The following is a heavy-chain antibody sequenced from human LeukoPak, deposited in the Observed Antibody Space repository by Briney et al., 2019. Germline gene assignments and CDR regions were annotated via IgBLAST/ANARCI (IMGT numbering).Heavy chain of an antibody. J-gene: IGHJ4*02. Sequence: GESLMISCKTSGYSFTNYCNVWGLQMPGKSLEWMGIIYPGDSDTRYSPSFQGQVTISADKSISTAYLQWSSLKASDTAVYYCAKLGASFYFDYWGQGTLVTVSS. CDR2: IYPGDSDT. V-gene: IGHV5-51*01. CDR1: GYSFTNYC. D-gene: IGHD4/OR15-4a*01. CDR3: AKLGASFYFDY.